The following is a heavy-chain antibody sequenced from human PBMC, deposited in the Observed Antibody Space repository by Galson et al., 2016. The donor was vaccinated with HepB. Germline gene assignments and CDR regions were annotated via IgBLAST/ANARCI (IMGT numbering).Heavy chain of an antibody. J-gene: IGHJ6*02. CDR1: GFTFSNYP. Sequence: SLRLSCAASGFTFSNYPMHWVRQAPGKGLEWVAVISYDGSNKYYADSVKGRFTISRDNSKNTLYLQMNSLRAEDTAVYYCARKELYYYYYGMDVWGQGTTVTVSS. D-gene: IGHD1-7*01. V-gene: IGHV3-30-3*01. CDR2: ISYDGSNK. CDR3: ARKELYYYYYGMDV.